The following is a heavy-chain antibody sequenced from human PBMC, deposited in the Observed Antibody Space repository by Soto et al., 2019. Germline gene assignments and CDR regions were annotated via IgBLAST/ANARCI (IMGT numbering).Heavy chain of an antibody. CDR2: IKKDGSEK. D-gene: IGHD4-17*01. V-gene: IGHV3-7*03. Sequence: GGSLRLSCAASRFIFRNYWMSWVRQAPGKGLEWVANIKKDGSEKYYLDSVKGRFTISRDNANNSLYLQMNSLRAEDTAVYYCARDYGDSYYYYAMDVWGQGTTVTVSS. CDR3: ARDYGDSYYYYAMDV. CDR1: RFIFRNYW. J-gene: IGHJ6*02.